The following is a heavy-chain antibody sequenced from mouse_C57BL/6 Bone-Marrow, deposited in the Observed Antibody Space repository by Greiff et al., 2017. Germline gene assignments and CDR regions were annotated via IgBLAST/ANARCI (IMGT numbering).Heavy chain of an antibody. Sequence: VQLQQSGAELVRPGASVKLSCTASGFNITDYYMHWVKQRPEQGLEWIGRIDPEDGDTEYAPKFQGKATMTVDTSSNTAYLQLSSLTSEDTAVYYCTTSLIYYDYDDPVWGTGTTVTVSS. CDR1: GFNITDYY. D-gene: IGHD2-4*01. CDR2: IDPEDGDT. CDR3: TTSLIYYDYDDPV. J-gene: IGHJ1*03. V-gene: IGHV14-1*01.